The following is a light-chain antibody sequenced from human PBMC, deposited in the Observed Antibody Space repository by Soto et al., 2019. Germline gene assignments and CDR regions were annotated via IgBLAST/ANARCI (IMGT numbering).Light chain of an antibody. Sequence: EIVLTQSPGTLSLSPGERATLSCRASQSVSSSYLAWYQQKPGQAPRLLIYGASSRATGIPDRFSGSGSGTDFTLTISRLDSDDFAKYYCRQYGTSPWTLAQETNVAI. CDR2: GAS. CDR1: QSVSSSY. V-gene: IGKV3-20*01. J-gene: IGKJ1*01. CDR3: RQYGTSPWT.